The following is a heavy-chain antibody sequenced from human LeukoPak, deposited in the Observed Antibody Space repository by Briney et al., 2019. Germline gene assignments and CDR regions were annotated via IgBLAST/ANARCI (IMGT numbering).Heavy chain of an antibody. CDR2: IYTSGST. J-gene: IGHJ4*02. CDR1: GGSISSGSYY. Sequence: SQTLSLTRTVSGGSISSGSYYWSWIRQPAGKGLEWIGRIYTSGSTNYNPSLKSRVAISVDTSKNQFSLKLSSVTAADTAVYYCARRYYYDSSGRGYYFDYWGQGTLVTVSS. D-gene: IGHD3-22*01. CDR3: ARRYYYDSSGRGYYFDY. V-gene: IGHV4-61*02.